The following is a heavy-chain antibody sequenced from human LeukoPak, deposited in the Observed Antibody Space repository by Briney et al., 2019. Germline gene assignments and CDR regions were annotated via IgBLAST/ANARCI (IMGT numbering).Heavy chain of an antibody. CDR3: ARHGSSGYVYPYYFDY. Sequence: GESLKISCKGSGYSFTSYWIGWVRQMPGKGLEWMGIIYPGDSDTRYSPSFQGQVTISADKSISTAYLQWSSLKASDTAMYYCARHGSSGYVYPYYFDYWGQGTLVTVSS. J-gene: IGHJ4*02. CDR1: GYSFTSYW. V-gene: IGHV5-51*01. D-gene: IGHD3-22*01. CDR2: IYPGDSDT.